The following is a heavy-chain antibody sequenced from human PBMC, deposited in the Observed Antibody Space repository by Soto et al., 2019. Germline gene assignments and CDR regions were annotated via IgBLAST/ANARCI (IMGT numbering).Heavy chain of an antibody. CDR3: ARLSIAARPFDY. CDR1: GGSISSSSYY. V-gene: IGHV4-39*01. Sequence: QLQLQESDPGLVKPSETLSLTCTVSGGSISSSSYYWGWIRQPPGKGLEWIGSIYYSGSTYYNPSLKRRVTISVDTSKNQFSLKLSSVTAADTAVYYCARLSIAARPFDYWGQGTLVTVSS. D-gene: IGHD6-6*01. J-gene: IGHJ4*02. CDR2: IYYSGST.